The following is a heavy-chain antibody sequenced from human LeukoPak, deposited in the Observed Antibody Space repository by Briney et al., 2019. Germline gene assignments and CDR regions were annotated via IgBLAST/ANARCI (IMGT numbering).Heavy chain of an antibody. V-gene: IGHV3-30*03. D-gene: IGHD3-22*01. J-gene: IGHJ4*02. Sequence: GRSLRLSCAASGFTFSNYGMHWVRQAPGKGLEGVAVISYDGINKYYADSMKGRFTISRDNSKNTMYLQMNSLRAEDTAVYYCARDYYDSSPQIDYWGQGTLVTVSS. CDR3: ARDYYDSSPQIDY. CDR2: ISYDGINK. CDR1: GFTFSNYG.